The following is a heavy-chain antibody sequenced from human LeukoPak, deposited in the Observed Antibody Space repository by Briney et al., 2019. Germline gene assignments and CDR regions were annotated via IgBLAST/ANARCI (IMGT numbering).Heavy chain of an antibody. CDR1: GFRFDKYA. CDR2: ISYSGSSP. V-gene: IGHV3-23*01. Sequence: PGGSLRLSCAASGFRFDKYAMTWVRQAPGKGLEWVSAISYSGSSPYYGDSVKGRFTISRDNSKNTVYLQMNSLRDEDTALYYCAKDSSVLPNALDLWGQGTMVTVSS. J-gene: IGHJ3*01. CDR3: AKDSSVLPNALDL.